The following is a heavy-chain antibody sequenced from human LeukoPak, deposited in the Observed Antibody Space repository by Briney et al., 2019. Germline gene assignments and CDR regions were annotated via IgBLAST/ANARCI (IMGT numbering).Heavy chain of an antibody. CDR3: ARHQGVVGGMQLXXXAFDI. CDR1: XDSIXXXXXX. Sequence: SLTCXVSXDSIXXXXXXWGXXXXPPXXXLXXXXXIYSSGSTYYNPSLMSRVTISVDTSKSQFSLTLRSVTAADTAXYYCARHQGVVGGMQLXXXAFDIWGQGTXVTXSX. J-gene: IGHJ3*02. V-gene: IGHV4-39*01. CDR2: IYSSGST. D-gene: IGHD5-18*01.